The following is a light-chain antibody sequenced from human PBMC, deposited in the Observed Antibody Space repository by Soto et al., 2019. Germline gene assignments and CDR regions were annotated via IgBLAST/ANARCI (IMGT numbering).Light chain of an antibody. CDR2: DAS. Sequence: DIQMTQSPSSLSASVGERVTITCQASQDIKNYLNWYQQKSGKAPKLLIYDASDLETGVPSRFSGCGSGTDFTFTINSLQPEDIATYYCQQYDNLPLTFGGGTKVDIK. CDR1: QDIKNY. J-gene: IGKJ4*01. V-gene: IGKV1-33*01. CDR3: QQYDNLPLT.